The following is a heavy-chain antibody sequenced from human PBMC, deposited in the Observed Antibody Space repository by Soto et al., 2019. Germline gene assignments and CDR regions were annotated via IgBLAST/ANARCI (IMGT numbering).Heavy chain of an antibody. V-gene: IGHV1-18*01. Sequence: SVKVFCKASGYTFTRYGICWVRQAPGQGIEWIEWISAYNGNTNYAQKLQGRVTMTTDTSTSTAYMELRSLRSVDTAVYYCAKGATVTRNWFDPWGQGTPVTVSS. CDR1: GYTFTRYG. CDR2: ISAYNGNT. CDR3: AKGATVTRNWFDP. D-gene: IGHD4-17*01. J-gene: IGHJ5*02.